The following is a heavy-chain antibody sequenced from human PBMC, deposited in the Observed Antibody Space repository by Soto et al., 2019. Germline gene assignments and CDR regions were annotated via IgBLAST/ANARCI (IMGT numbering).Heavy chain of an antibody. J-gene: IGHJ4*02. V-gene: IGHV3-30*18. CDR2: ISYDGSNK. D-gene: IGHD3-16*01. CDR1: GFTFSSYG. Sequence: GGSLRLSCAASGFTFSSYGMHWVRQAPGKGLEWVAVISYDGSNKYYADSVKGRFTISRDNSKNTLYLQMNSLRAEDTAVYYCAKDWGLSTSIQYYFDYWGQGTLVTVSS. CDR3: AKDWGLSTSIQYYFDY.